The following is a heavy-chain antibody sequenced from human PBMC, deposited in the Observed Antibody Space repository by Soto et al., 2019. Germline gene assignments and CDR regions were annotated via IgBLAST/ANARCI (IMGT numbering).Heavy chain of an antibody. D-gene: IGHD4-17*01. Sequence: ASVKVSCKASGGTFSSYAISWVRQAPGQGLEWMGGIIPIFGTANYAQKFQGRVTITADESTSTAYMELSSLRSEDTAVYYCARGTTVTTENYFDYWGQGTLVTVSS. CDR2: IIPIFGTA. CDR1: GGTFSSYA. CDR3: ARGTTVTTENYFDY. V-gene: IGHV1-69*13. J-gene: IGHJ4*02.